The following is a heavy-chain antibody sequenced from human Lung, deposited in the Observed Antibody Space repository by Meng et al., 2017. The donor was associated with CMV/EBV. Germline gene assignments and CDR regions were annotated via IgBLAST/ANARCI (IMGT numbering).Heavy chain of an antibody. V-gene: IGHV1-58*01. CDR3: AAEALKEQWLVYYFGMDV. J-gene: IGHJ6*02. D-gene: IGHD6-19*01. CDR2: IVVGSGNT. CDR1: GFTLNSSA. Sequence: SXXVSRKPSGFTLNSSAVQWVRQARGQRLEGIGWIVVGSGNTNYAQKFQERVTITRDMSTSTAYMELSSLSSEDTAVYYCAAEALKEQWLVYYFGMDVWGQGTTVTVSS.